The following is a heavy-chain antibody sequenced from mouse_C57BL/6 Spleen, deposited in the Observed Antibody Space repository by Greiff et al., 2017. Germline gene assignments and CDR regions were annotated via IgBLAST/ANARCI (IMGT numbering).Heavy chain of an antibody. CDR2: INPNNGGT. J-gene: IGHJ2*01. Sequence: EVQLQQSGPELVKPGASVKMSCKASGYTFTDYNMHWVKQSHGKSLEWIGYINPNNGGTSYNQKFKGKATLTVNKSSSTAYMELRSLTSEDSAVYYCARFIYYGSSYDYWGQGTTLTVSS. V-gene: IGHV1-22*01. CDR3: ARFIYYGSSYDY. CDR1: GYTFTDYN. D-gene: IGHD1-1*01.